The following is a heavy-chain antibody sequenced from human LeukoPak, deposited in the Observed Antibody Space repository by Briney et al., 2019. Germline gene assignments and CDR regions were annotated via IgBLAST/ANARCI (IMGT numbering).Heavy chain of an antibody. CDR2: IYYSGST. D-gene: IGHD3-10*01. J-gene: IGHJ4*02. CDR3: ARDRGNSFDY. V-gene: IGHV4-59*01. CDR1: GGSISGYY. Sequence: SETLSLTCTVSGGSISGYYWSWIRQPPGKGLEWIGYIYYSGSTNYNPSLKSRVTISIDTSKNQFSLKLSSVTAADTAVYYCARDRGNSFDYWGQGTLVTVSS.